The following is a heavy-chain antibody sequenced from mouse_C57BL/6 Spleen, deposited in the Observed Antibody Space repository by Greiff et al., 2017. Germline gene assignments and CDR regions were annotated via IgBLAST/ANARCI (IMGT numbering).Heavy chain of an antibody. CDR2: IWTGGGT. CDR1: GFSLTSYA. D-gene: IGHD2-10*01. CDR3: ARPSYYGNDAMDY. Sequence: VQVVESGPGLVAPSQSLSITCTVSGFSLTSYAISWVRQPPGKGLEWLGVIWTGGGTNYNSALKSRLSISKDNSKSQVFLKMNSLQTDDTARYYCARPSYYGNDAMDYWGQGTSVTVSS. J-gene: IGHJ4*01. V-gene: IGHV2-9-1*01.